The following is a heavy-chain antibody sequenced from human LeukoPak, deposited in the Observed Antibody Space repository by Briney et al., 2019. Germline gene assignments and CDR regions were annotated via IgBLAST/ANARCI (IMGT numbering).Heavy chain of an antibody. CDR2: IKQDGSEK. CDR1: GFTFSSYW. V-gene: IGHV3-7*01. CDR3: AREPGIAVAGTGGIDY. D-gene: IGHD6-19*01. Sequence: PGGSLRLSCAASGFTFSSYWMSWVRQAPGKGLEWVANIKQDGSEKYYVDSVKGRFTISRDNAKNPLYLQMNSLRAEDTGVYYCAREPGIAVAGTGGIDYWGQGTLVTVSS. J-gene: IGHJ4*02.